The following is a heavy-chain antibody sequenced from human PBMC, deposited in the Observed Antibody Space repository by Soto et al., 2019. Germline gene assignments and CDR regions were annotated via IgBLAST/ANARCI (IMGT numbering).Heavy chain of an antibody. V-gene: IGHV3-30*18. D-gene: IGHD3-22*01. CDR3: AKCESGKWLLHWSIDY. J-gene: IGHJ4*02. Sequence: GGSLRLSCAASGFTFSSYGMHWVRQAPGKGLEWVAVISYDGSNKYYADSVKGRFTISRDNSKNTLYLQMNSLRAEDTAVYYCAKCESGKWLLHWSIDYWGQGTLVTVSS. CDR1: GFTFSSYG. CDR2: ISYDGSNK.